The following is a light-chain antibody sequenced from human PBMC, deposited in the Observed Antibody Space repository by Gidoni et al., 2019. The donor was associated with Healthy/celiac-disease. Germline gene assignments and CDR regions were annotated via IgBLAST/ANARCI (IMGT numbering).Light chain of an antibody. CDR3: QQLNSYTPT. CDR2: AAS. CDR1: PGIRIY. J-gene: IGKJ4*01. V-gene: IGKV1-9*01. Sequence: IQLPQSPSSLSASLCDRVTITCRASPGIRIYLAWYQQKPGKTPKLMIYAASTLQSGVPSGFSGSGSVTDFTLTISSLQPEDFATYYCQQLNSYTPTFGGGTKVEIK.